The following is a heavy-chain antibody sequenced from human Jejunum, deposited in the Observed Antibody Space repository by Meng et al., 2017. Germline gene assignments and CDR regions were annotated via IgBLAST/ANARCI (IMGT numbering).Heavy chain of an antibody. J-gene: IGHJ4*02. Sequence: QGQLKGSGPGLVKPSQTPSLTFTFPGGSFNSPGYYWSWIRQPPGKGLGWIGYIYYSGSTYYNPSLKSRVSISGDTSNKQFSLKLTSVTAADTAVYFCARSPYSGSGHPFFDYWGQGSLVTVSS. CDR3: ARSPYSGSGHPFFDY. CDR2: IYYSGST. CDR1: GGSFNSPGYY. V-gene: IGHV4-30-4*01. D-gene: IGHD1-26*01.